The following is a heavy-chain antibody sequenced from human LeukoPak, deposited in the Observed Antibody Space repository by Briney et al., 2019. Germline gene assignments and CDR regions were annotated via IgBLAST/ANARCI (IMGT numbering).Heavy chain of an antibody. J-gene: IGHJ4*02. D-gene: IGHD2/OR15-2a*01. CDR1: GYSFTGYY. CDR3: AKYYLEGRCFDY. CDR2: INPKSGGT. V-gene: IGHV1-2*02. Sequence: ASVKVSCKASGYSFTGYYMHWVRQAPGQGLEWMGWINPKSGGTNYAQKFQGRVTMTRETSIRTVSMELSRLGSDDTAVYYCAKYYLEGRCFDYWGQGTLVIVSS.